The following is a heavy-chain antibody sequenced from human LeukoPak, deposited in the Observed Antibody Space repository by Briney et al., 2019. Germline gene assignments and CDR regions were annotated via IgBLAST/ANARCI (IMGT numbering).Heavy chain of an antibody. CDR3: ARGSYTYYDILTGYYPLEYYFDY. CDR2: IKQDGSEK. CDR1: GFTFSSYW. V-gene: IGHV3-7*01. J-gene: IGHJ4*02. D-gene: IGHD3-9*01. Sequence: PGGSLRLSCAASGFTFSSYWMSWVRQAPGKGLEWVANIKQDGSEKYYVDSVKGRFTISRDNAKNSLYLQMNSLRAEDTAVYYCARGSYTYYDILTGYYPLEYYFDYWGQGTLVTVSS.